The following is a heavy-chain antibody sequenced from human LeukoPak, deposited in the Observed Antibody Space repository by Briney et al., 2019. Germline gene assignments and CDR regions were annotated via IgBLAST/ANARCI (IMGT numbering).Heavy chain of an antibody. D-gene: IGHD1-1*01. CDR2: IKQDGSEK. V-gene: IGHV3-7*01. CDR1: GFTFSSYW. J-gene: IGHJ4*02. CDR3: ARDEVQLEGVFDY. Sequence: GESLKISCAASGFTFSSYWMSWVRQAPGKGLEWVANIKQDGSEKYYVDSVKGRFTISRDNAKNSLYLQMNSLRAEDTAVYYCARDEVQLEGVFDYWAKGTLVTVSS.